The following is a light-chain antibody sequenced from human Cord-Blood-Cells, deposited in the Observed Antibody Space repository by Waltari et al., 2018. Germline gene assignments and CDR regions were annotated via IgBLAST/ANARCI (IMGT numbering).Light chain of an antibody. Sequence: SSELTQDPAVSVALGQTVRITCQGDSLRSYYASWYQQKPGQAPVICIEGKNNRPAGIPDRFSGSSSGNTASLTITGAQAEDEADYYCNSRDSSGNHVVFGGGTKLTVL. J-gene: IGLJ2*01. CDR1: SLRSYY. V-gene: IGLV3-19*01. CDR3: NSRDSSGNHVV. CDR2: GKN.